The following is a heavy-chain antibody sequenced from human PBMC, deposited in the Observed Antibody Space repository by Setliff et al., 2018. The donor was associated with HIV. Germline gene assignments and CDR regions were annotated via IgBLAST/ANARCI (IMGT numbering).Heavy chain of an antibody. CDR3: VRDDYGYNGKGFDY. CDR2: ITYSGSA. J-gene: IGHJ4*02. V-gene: IGHV4-30-4*08. CDR1: GFTFSDYY. Sequence: LRLSCAASGFTFSDYYMTWIRQPPGKGLEWIGYITYSGSAYYNPSLKSRVTISIDTSNNQISLRLSSVTAADTAMYYCVRDDYGYNGKGFDYWGPGTLVTVSS. D-gene: IGHD4-17*01.